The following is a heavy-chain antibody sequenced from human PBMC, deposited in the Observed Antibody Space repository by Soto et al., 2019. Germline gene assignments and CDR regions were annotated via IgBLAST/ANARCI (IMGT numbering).Heavy chain of an antibody. CDR2: TYYRSKWYN. V-gene: IGHV6-1*01. CDR1: GDGGSSNRAV. CDR3: VRDVAPRGFDL. D-gene: IGHD3-10*01. Sequence: PSQTLSLTCTISGDGGSSNRAVGNWIRQSPSRGLEWLGRTYYRSKWYNDYALSVKGRISINTDTSKNQFSLKLNSVAPEDTAVYYYVRDVAPRGFDLWGQGNLVTVSS. J-gene: IGHJ5*02.